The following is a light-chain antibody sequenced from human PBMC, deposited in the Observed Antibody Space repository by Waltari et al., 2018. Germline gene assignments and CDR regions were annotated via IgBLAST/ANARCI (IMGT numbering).Light chain of an antibody. CDR1: QSVGRT. J-gene: IGKJ1*01. Sequence: EIVLTQSPASLSLSPGDRATLSCRASQSVGRTLAWYQQRPGQAPRVLIYDASRRATGIPDRFSGSGSGTDFSLTISRLEPEDFAVYYCQKYGTRPATFGQGTKVEVK. V-gene: IGKV3-20*01. CDR3: QKYGTRPAT. CDR2: DAS.